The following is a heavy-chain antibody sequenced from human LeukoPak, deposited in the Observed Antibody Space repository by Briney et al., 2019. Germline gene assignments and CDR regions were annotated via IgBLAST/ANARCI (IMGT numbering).Heavy chain of an antibody. CDR2: ISYDGSNK. V-gene: IGHV3-30*18. J-gene: IGHJ4*02. CDR3: AKEVGYCSGTSCYAPLY. D-gene: IGHD2-2*01. CDR1: GFTFGSYG. Sequence: PGGSLRLSCAASGFTFGSYGMHWVRQAPGKGLEWVAVISYDGSNKYYADSVKGRFTISRDNSKNTLYLQMNSLRAEDTAVYYCAKEVGYCSGTSCYAPLYWGQGTLVTVSS.